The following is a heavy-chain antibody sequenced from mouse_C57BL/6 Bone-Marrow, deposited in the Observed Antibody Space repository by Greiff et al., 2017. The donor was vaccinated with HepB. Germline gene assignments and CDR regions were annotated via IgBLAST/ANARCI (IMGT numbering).Heavy chain of an antibody. V-gene: IGHV5-9-1*02. CDR1: GFTFSSYA. Sequence: DVQLVESGAGLVKPGGSLKLSCAASGFTFSSYAMSWVRQTPEKRLEWVAYISSGGDYIYYADTVKGRFTISRDNARNTLYLQMSSLKSEDTAMYYCTREDGSSSYYAMDYWGQGTSVTVSS. D-gene: IGHD1-1*01. CDR2: ISSGGDYI. J-gene: IGHJ4*01. CDR3: TREDGSSSYYAMDY.